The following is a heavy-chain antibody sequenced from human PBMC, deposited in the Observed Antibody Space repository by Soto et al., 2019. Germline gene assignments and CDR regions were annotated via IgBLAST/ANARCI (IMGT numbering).Heavy chain of an antibody. CDR3: ARPHPAIRSATGTTWGYYFDY. D-gene: IGHD1-1*01. CDR2: INPSGGST. Sequence: ASVKVSCKASGYTFTTYYMHWVRQAPGQGLEWMGIINPSGGSTTYAQNFQGRVTMTRDTSTSTVYMELSSLRSEDTAVYYCARPHPAIRSATGTTWGYYFDYWGQGTLVTVSS. J-gene: IGHJ4*02. V-gene: IGHV1-46*01. CDR1: GYTFTTYY.